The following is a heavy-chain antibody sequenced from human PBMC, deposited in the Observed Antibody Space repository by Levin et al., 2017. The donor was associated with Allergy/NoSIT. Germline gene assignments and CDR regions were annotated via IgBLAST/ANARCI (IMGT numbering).Heavy chain of an antibody. CDR2: ITGGGFNT. D-gene: IGHD1/OR15-1a*01. J-gene: IGHJ3*01. CDR3: AKKQGGTSGFSFDV. Sequence: GGSLRLSCVASGFTFGDYAMTWVRQAPGKGLEWVSVITGGGFNTYYGDSVKGRFTVSRDNSKNTLYLELNSLGAEDTAVYYCAKKQGGTSGFSFDVWGQGTTVTVSS. V-gene: IGHV3-23*01. CDR1: GFTFGDYA.